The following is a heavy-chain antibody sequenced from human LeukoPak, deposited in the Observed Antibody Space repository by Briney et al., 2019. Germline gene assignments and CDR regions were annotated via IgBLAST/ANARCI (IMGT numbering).Heavy chain of an antibody. Sequence: QAGGSLRLSCAVSGFTFSSYWMTWVRQAPGKGLEWVADISHDGSEVFYVDSVKGRFTFSRDNAKNSLYLQMNTLRAEDTAIYYCARDRLWGFRAFDIWGQGTLVTVSS. CDR3: ARDRLWGFRAFDI. CDR1: GFTFSSYW. D-gene: IGHD2-21*01. J-gene: IGHJ3*02. CDR2: ISHDGSEV. V-gene: IGHV3-7*04.